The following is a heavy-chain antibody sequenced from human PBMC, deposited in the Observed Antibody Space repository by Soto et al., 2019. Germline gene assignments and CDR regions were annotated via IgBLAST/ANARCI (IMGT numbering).Heavy chain of an antibody. CDR1: GDSVSSNSAA. CDR2: TYYRSKWYN. Sequence: SQTLSLTCAISGDSVSSNSAAWNWIRQSPSRGLEWLGRTYYRSKWYNDYAVSVKSRITINPDTSKNQFSLQLNSVTPEDTAVYYCARGGPQLDNETYYYGMDVWGQGTTVTVSS. D-gene: IGHD6-13*01. J-gene: IGHJ6*02. V-gene: IGHV6-1*01. CDR3: ARGGPQLDNETYYYGMDV.